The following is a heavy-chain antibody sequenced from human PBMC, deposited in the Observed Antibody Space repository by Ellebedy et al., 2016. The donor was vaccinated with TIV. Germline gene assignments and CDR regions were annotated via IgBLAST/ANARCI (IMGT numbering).Heavy chain of an antibody. D-gene: IGHD3-10*01. CDR3: ARDRPMVRGLQYGMDV. V-gene: IGHV1-46*01. J-gene: IGHJ6*02. CDR2: INPSGGST. CDR1: GYTFTSYY. Sequence: ASVKVSCKASGYTFTSYYMHWVRQAPGQGLEWMGIINPSGGSTSYAQKFQGRVTMTRDTSTSTVYMELSRLRSDDTAVYYCARDRPMVRGLQYGMDVWGQGTAVTVSS.